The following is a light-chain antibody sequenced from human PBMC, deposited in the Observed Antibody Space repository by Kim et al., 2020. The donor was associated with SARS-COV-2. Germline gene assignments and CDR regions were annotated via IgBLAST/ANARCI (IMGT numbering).Light chain of an antibody. CDR2: DVS. J-gene: IGLJ2*01. CDR1: NSDVGSYNR. V-gene: IGLV2-14*01. Sequence: QSALTQPVSVSESPGQSITISCTGTNSDVGSYNRVSWYQQHPGKAPKLMIYDVSKRPSGVSNRFSGSKSGNTASLTISGLQAEDEADYYCSSYSTTTILFGGGTQLTVL. CDR3: SSYSTTTIL.